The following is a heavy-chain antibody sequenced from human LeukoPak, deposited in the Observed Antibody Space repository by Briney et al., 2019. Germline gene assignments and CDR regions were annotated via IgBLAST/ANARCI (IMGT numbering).Heavy chain of an antibody. CDR2: INPNSGGT. D-gene: IGHD6-19*01. Sequence: ASVKVSCKASGYTFITYGISWVRQAPGQGLEWMGWINPNSGGTNYAQKFQGRVTMTRDTSISTAYMELSRLRSDDTAVYYCAREQWLDGYWGQGTLVTVSS. J-gene: IGHJ4*02. V-gene: IGHV1-2*02. CDR3: AREQWLDGY. CDR1: GYTFITYG.